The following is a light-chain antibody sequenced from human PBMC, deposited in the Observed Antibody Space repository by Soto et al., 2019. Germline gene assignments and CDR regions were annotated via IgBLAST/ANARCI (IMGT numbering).Light chain of an antibody. V-gene: IGKV3-15*01. CDR2: GAS. J-gene: IGKJ2*01. Sequence: IVMTQSPATLSVSPGDRATLSCRASQSVRSYLAWYQQKPGQSPRLLISGASTRATGFPARFSGSGSGTEFTLTIRNLQSEDFAVYYCQHYNNWPYTFGQGTKVDIK. CDR3: QHYNNWPYT. CDR1: QSVRSY.